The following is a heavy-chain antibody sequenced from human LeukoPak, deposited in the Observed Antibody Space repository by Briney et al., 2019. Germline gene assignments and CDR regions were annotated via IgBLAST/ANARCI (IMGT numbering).Heavy chain of an antibody. CDR3: ARDRVWGTGSPSLAMGY. Sequence: ASVKVSCKASGYTFTSYGISWVRQAPGQGLEWMGWISAYNGNTNYAQKLQGRVTMTTDTSASTAYMEQRSLRSDDTAVYYCARDRVWGTGSPSLAMGYWGQGTLVTVSS. V-gene: IGHV1-18*01. CDR1: GYTFTSYG. D-gene: IGHD3-16*01. J-gene: IGHJ4*02. CDR2: ISAYNGNT.